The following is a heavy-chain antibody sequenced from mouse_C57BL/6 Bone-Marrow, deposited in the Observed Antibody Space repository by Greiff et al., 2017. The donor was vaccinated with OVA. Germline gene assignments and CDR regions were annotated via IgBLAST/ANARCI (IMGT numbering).Heavy chain of an antibody. D-gene: IGHD2-2*01. Sequence: QVQLQQSGPELVKPGASVKLSCKASGYTFTSYDINWVKQRPGQGLEWIGWIYPRDGSTNYNEKFKGKATLTVDTSSSTAYMELHSLTSEDSAVYFGAYYGYGLWYFDVWGTGTTVTVSS. CDR2: IYPRDGST. CDR1: GYTFTSYD. J-gene: IGHJ1*03. CDR3: AYYGYGLWYFDV. V-gene: IGHV1-85*01.